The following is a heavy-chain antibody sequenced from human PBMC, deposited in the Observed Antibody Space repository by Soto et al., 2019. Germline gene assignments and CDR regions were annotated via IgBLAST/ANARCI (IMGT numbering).Heavy chain of an antibody. CDR1: GFTFSSYD. Sequence: EVQLVESGGGLVQPGGSLRLSCSASGFTFSSYDMHWVRQGTGKGLEWVSAIGTTGDTYYAGSVKGRFTISRENAKNSLYLKMNSLRAGETAIYFFARAKGPTLFDYRGQGTLVTVSS. J-gene: IGHJ4*02. CDR3: ARAKGPTLFDY. CDR2: IGTTGDT. V-gene: IGHV3-13*04.